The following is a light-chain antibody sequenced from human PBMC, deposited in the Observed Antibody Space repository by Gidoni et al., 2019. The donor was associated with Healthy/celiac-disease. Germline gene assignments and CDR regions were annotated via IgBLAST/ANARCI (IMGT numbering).Light chain of an antibody. CDR1: QVISTY. J-gene: IGKJ2*01. Sequence: IQMTQSPSSLSASVGDSITITCRASQVISTYLNWYQQKPGKAPKFMIYGASRLQSGVPLRFSGSGSGTDFTLTISSLQPEDFATYYCQQSHSTPGTFGQGTKLEIK. CDR2: GAS. V-gene: IGKV1-39*01. CDR3: QQSHSTPGT.